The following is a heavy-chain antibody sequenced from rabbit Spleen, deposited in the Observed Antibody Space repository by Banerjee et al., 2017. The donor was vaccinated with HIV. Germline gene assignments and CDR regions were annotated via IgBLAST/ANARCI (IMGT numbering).Heavy chain of an antibody. J-gene: IGHJ4*01. CDR3: AKDNGAAVTGNL. CDR1: GVSFSGSSY. Sequence: QEQLVESGGGLVQPEGSLTLTCKASGVSFSGSSYMCWVRQAPGKGLEWIACGYSGSSGDTYYANWAKGRFTISKTSSTTVTLQMTSLTTADTATYFCAKDNGAAVTGNLWGPGTLVTVS. D-gene: IGHD2-1*01. CDR2: GYSGSSGDT. V-gene: IGHV1S45*01.